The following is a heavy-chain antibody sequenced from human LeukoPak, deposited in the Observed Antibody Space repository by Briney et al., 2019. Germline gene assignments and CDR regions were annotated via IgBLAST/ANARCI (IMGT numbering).Heavy chain of an antibody. CDR3: ARDGTARGIYFDL. V-gene: IGHV3-7*01. CDR2: IKQDGSEK. D-gene: IGHD1-7*01. CDR1: GFTFSSYW. Sequence: PGGSLRLSCAASGFTFSSYWMSWVRQAPGKGLEWVANIKQDGSEKYYVDSVKGRFTISRDNTKNSLYLQMSSLRAEDTAVYYCARDGTARGIYFDLWGQGTLVTLSS. J-gene: IGHJ4*01.